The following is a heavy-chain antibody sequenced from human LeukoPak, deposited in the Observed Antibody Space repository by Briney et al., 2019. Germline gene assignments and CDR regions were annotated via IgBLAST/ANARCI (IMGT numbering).Heavy chain of an antibody. CDR2: ISGSGGST. V-gene: IGHV3-23*01. CDR3: ANRIAATGVVY. J-gene: IGHJ4*02. CDR1: GFTFSDYA. Sequence: GGSLRLSCAVSGFTFSDYAMIWVRQAPGKGLEWVSAISGSGGSTYYADSVKGRFTISRDNSKNTLYLQMNSLRAEDTAVYYCANRIAATGVVYWGQGTLVTVSS. D-gene: IGHD6-13*01.